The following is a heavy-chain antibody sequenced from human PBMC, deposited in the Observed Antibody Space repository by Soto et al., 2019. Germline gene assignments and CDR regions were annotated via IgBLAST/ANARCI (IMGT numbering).Heavy chain of an antibody. CDR2: FYSSGSI. V-gene: IGHV4-31*03. CDR3: ARMYSSGSGWFHP. D-gene: IGHD6-19*01. Sequence: PSETLSLTCFVSGYSITAGGYYWSWIRHHPGKGLEWIGSFYSSGSIIYNPSLRSRVSISGDTSSNQFSMSLTSVTAADTARYYCARMYSSGSGWFHPWGQGTLVNVSP. CDR1: GYSITAGGYY. J-gene: IGHJ5*02.